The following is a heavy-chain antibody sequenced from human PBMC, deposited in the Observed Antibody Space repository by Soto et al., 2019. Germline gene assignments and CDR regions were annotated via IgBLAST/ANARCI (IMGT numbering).Heavy chain of an antibody. CDR3: ASISGGDTAMVTADD. CDR1: GGSFSGYY. CDR2: INHSGST. V-gene: IGHV4-34*01. Sequence: QVQLQQWGAGLLKPSETLSLTCAVYGGSFSGYYWSWIRQPPGKGLEWIGEINHSGSTNYNPSLKRRVTRSVDTSKNPFSLKLSSVTAADTAVYYCASISGGDTAMVTADDWGQGTLVTVSS. D-gene: IGHD5-18*01. J-gene: IGHJ4*02.